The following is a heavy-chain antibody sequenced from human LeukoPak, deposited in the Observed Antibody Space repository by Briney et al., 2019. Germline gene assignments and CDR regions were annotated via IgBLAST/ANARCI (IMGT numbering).Heavy chain of an antibody. Sequence: PGGSLRLSCAASGFTFSSYSMNWVRQAPGKGLEWVSYISSSGSTIYYADSVKGRFTISRDNAKNSLYLQMNSLRAEDTAVYYCAKDLDSSSWYGFGAVSWDPIDYWGQGTLVTVSS. CDR1: GFTFSSYS. D-gene: IGHD6-13*01. J-gene: IGHJ4*02. V-gene: IGHV3-48*04. CDR3: AKDLDSSSWYGFGAVSWDPIDY. CDR2: ISSSGSTI.